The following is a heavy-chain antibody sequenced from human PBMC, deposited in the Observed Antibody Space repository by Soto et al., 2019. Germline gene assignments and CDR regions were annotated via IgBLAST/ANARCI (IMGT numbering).Heavy chain of an antibody. V-gene: IGHV1-69*01. Sequence: VKVSCKASGGTFSSYAISWVRQAPGQGLEWMGGIIPISDTTNYAQKFQGRVTITADESTSTAYMELSSLRSEDTAVYYCARSHGSSTSLEIYYYYYYGMDVWGQGTTVTVSS. CDR1: GGTFSSYA. J-gene: IGHJ6*02. CDR2: IIPISDTT. D-gene: IGHD2-2*01. CDR3: ARSHGSSTSLEIYYYYYYGMDV.